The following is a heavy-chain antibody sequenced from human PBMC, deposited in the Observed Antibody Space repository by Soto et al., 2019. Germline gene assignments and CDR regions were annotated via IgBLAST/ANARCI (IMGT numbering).Heavy chain of an antibody. CDR2: IYYSGST. V-gene: IGHV4-59*01. J-gene: IGHJ3*02. D-gene: IGHD1-26*01. CDR3: ARVKIDSGRAFDI. CDR1: GGSISSYY. Sequence: SETLSLTCTVSGGSISSYYWSWIRQPPGKGLEWIGYIYYSGSTNYNPSLKSRVTISVDTSKNQFSLKLSSVTAADTAVYYCARVKIDSGRAFDIWGQGTMVTVS.